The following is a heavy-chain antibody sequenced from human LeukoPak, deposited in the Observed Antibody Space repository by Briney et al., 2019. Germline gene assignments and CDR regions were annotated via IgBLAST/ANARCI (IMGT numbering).Heavy chain of an antibody. J-gene: IGHJ4*02. CDR3: AKSSKKIMVYYFDY. D-gene: IGHD2-8*01. V-gene: IGHV3-23*01. Sequence: PGGSLRLSCAAFGFTFSSYAMSWVRQAPGKGLEWVSAISGSGGSTYYADSVKGRFTISRDNSKNTLYLQMNSLRAEDTAVYYCAKSSKKIMVYYFDYWGQGTLVTVSS. CDR1: GFTFSSYA. CDR2: ISGSGGST.